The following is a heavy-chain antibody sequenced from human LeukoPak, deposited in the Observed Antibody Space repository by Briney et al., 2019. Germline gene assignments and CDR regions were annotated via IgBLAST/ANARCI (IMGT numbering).Heavy chain of an antibody. D-gene: IGHD6-19*01. Sequence: SETLSLTCAVYGGSFGGYYWSWIRQPPGKGLEWIGEINHSGGTNYNPSLKSRVTISVDTSKNQFSLKLSSVTAADTAVYYCARGLGYSSGWPDYWGQGTLVTVSS. CDR2: INHSGGT. J-gene: IGHJ4*02. V-gene: IGHV4-34*01. CDR1: GGSFGGYY. CDR3: ARGLGYSSGWPDY.